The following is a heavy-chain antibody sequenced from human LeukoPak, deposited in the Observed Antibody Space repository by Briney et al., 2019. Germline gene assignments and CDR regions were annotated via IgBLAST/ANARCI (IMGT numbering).Heavy chain of an antibody. CDR3: AKASYDSSGYPHDY. Sequence: PGGSLRLSCAASGFSFSSYAVSWVRQAPGKGLEWVSAISGSGGSTYYADSVKGRFTISRDNSKNTLYLQMNSLRAEDTAVYYCAKASYDSSGYPHDYWGQGTLVTVSS. CDR2: ISGSGGST. CDR1: GFSFSSYA. J-gene: IGHJ4*02. V-gene: IGHV3-23*01. D-gene: IGHD3-22*01.